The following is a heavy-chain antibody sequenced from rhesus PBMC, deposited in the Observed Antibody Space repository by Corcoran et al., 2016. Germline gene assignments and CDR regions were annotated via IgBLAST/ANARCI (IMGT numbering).Heavy chain of an antibody. Sequence: QLQLQESGPGLVKPSETLSLTCAVSGGSISSNYWSWIRQPPGKGLEWIGRISGSGGSTDYNPSHKSRVTISTDTSKNQFSLKLSSVTTADTAVYYCARSWGSRYYFDYWGQGVLVTVSS. CDR2: ISGSGGST. J-gene: IGHJ4*01. D-gene: IGHD4-29*01. V-gene: IGHV4-173*01. CDR1: GGSISSNY. CDR3: ARSWGSRYYFDY.